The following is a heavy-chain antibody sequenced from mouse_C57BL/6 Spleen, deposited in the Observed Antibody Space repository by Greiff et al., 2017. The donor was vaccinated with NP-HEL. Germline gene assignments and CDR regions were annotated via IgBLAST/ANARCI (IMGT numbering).Heavy chain of an antibody. D-gene: IGHD1-1*01. Sequence: EVKLVESEGGLVQPGSSMKLSCTASGFTFSDYYMAWVRQVPEKGLEWVANINYDGSSTYYLDSLKSRFIISRDNAKNILYLQMSSLKSEDTATYYCAREEAGSSRGYFDVWGTGTTVTVSS. V-gene: IGHV5-16*01. CDR3: AREEAGSSRGYFDV. CDR1: GFTFSDYY. CDR2: INYDGSST. J-gene: IGHJ1*03.